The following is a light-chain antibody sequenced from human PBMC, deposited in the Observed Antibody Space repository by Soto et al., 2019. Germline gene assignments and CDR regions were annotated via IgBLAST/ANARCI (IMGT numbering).Light chain of an antibody. Sequence: QSVLTPPPSVSGAPGQRVTISCTGSSSNIGAGYDVHWYQQLPGTAPKLLIYDNNNRPSGVPDRFSGSKSGTSASLAITGLQAEDEADYYCQSYDSSLSGVLFGGGTQLTVL. V-gene: IGLV1-40*01. J-gene: IGLJ2*01. CDR3: QSYDSSLSGVL. CDR2: DNN. CDR1: SSNIGAGYD.